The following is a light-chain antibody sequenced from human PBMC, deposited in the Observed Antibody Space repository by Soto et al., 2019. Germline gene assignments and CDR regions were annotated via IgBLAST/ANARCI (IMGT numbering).Light chain of an antibody. V-gene: IGKV3-11*01. J-gene: IGKJ1*01. Sequence: EIVLTQSPATLSLSPGERATLSCRASQSVSSYLAWYQQKPGQAPRLLIYDAYNRATGIPARFSGSGSGTEFTLTIRSLQSEEFAVYFCQQYNNWPGTFGQGTKVDLK. CDR2: DAY. CDR3: QQYNNWPGT. CDR1: QSVSSY.